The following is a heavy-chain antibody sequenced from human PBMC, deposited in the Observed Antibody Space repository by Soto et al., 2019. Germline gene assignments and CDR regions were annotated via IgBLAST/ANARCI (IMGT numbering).Heavy chain of an antibody. CDR2: ISGSGGST. J-gene: IGHJ1*01. D-gene: IGHD6-13*01. V-gene: IGHV3-23*01. CDR1: GFTFSSYA. CDR3: AKSVGSSWYFVFQH. Sequence: PGESLKISCAASGFTFSSYAMSWVRQAPGKGLEWVSAISGSGGSTYYADSVKGRFTISRDNSKNTLYLQMNSLRAEDTAVYYCAKSVGSSWYFVFQHWGQGTLVTVSS.